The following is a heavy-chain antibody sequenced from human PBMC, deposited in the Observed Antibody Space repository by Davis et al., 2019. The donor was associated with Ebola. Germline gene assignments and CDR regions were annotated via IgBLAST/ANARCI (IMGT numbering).Heavy chain of an antibody. CDR2: ISSSSTYI. J-gene: IGHJ4*02. CDR1: GFTFSSYG. Sequence: PGGSLRLSCAASGFTFSSYGMNWVRQAPGKGLEWVSSISSSSTYIYYADSVKGRFTVSRDNAKNSLFLQMNSLRAEDTAVYYCAREKWIPDYWGQGTLVTVSS. CDR3: AREKWIPDY. D-gene: IGHD2-2*03. V-gene: IGHV3-21*01.